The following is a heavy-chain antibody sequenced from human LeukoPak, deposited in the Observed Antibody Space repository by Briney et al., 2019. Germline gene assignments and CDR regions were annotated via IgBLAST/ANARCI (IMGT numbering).Heavy chain of an antibody. CDR1: GFTFSSYE. Sequence: GGSLRLSCAASGFTFSSYEMNWVRQAPGKGLEWVSYISSSGSTIYYADSVKGRFTISRDNAKNSLYLQMNSLRAEDTAVYCCARLRWLSSYDWFDPWGQGTLVTVSS. D-gene: IGHD3-22*01. CDR2: ISSSGSTI. V-gene: IGHV3-48*03. J-gene: IGHJ5*02. CDR3: ARLRWLSSYDWFDP.